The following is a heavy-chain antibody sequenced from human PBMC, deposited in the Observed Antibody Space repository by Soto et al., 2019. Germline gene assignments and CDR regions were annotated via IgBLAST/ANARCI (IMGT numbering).Heavy chain of an antibody. J-gene: IGHJ4*02. V-gene: IGHV3-15*01. Sequence: GGSLRLSCAASGFTFSNAWMSWVRQAPGKGLEWVGRIKSKTDGGTTDYAAPVKGRFTISRDDSKNTLYLQMNSLKTEDTAVYYCTTDPPGPEYSSPQRNGGYWGQGTLVTVSS. D-gene: IGHD6-6*01. CDR3: TTDPPGPEYSSPQRNGGY. CDR2: IKSKTDGGTT. CDR1: GFTFSNAW.